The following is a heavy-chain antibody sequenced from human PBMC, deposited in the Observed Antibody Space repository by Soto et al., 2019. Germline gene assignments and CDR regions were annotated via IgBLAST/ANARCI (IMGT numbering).Heavy chain of an antibody. J-gene: IGHJ6*02. CDR1: GFTFSSYA. Sequence: GGSLRLSCAASGFTFSSYAMSWVRQAPGKGLEWVSAIGGSGGSTYYADSVKGRFTISRDNSKNTLFLQMNSLRAEGTAVYYCAKDPYYYDTSEMDVWGQGTTVTVSS. CDR2: IGGSGGST. V-gene: IGHV3-23*01. CDR3: AKDPYYYDTSEMDV. D-gene: IGHD3-22*01.